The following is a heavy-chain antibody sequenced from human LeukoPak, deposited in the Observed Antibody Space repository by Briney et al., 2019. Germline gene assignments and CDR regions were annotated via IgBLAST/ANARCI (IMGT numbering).Heavy chain of an antibody. Sequence: GGSLRLSCAASGFTVSNNYMSWVRQAPGKGLEWVSVIFSGGSTYYADSVKGRFTISRDNFKNTLYLQMNSLRAEDTAVYYCARGASGYYWTYWGQGTLVTVSS. J-gene: IGHJ4*02. D-gene: IGHD3-22*01. V-gene: IGHV3-66*01. CDR3: ARGASGYYWTY. CDR2: IFSGGST. CDR1: GFTVSNNY.